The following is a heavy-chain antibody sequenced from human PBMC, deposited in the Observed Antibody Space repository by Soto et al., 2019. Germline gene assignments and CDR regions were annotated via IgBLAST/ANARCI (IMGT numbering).Heavy chain of an antibody. CDR3: ARGCVTLVRGLTPYKWFDP. V-gene: IGHV6-1*01. Sequence: SQTLSLTCAISWDSVSSKRATWNWIRQSPSRGLEWLGRTYYRSKWFFDYAVSVKSRITINPDTSKNQFSLHLNSVTPEDTALYYCARGCVTLVRGLTPYKWFDPWGHGTLVTVSS. J-gene: IGHJ5*02. CDR1: WDSVSSKRAT. D-gene: IGHD3-10*01. CDR2: TYYRSKWFF.